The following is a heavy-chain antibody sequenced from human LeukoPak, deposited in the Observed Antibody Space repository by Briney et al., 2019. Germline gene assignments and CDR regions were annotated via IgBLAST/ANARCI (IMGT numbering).Heavy chain of an antibody. CDR2: ISYDGSNK. Sequence: GGSLRLSCAASGFTFSSYAMHGVRQAPGKGLEGVAVISYDGSNKYYADSVKGRFTISRDNSKNTLYLQMNSLRAEDTAVYYCARDLGSGYYFDYWGQGTLVTVSS. CDR1: GFTFSSYA. V-gene: IGHV3-30-3*01. J-gene: IGHJ4*02. D-gene: IGHD5-12*01. CDR3: ARDLGSGYYFDY.